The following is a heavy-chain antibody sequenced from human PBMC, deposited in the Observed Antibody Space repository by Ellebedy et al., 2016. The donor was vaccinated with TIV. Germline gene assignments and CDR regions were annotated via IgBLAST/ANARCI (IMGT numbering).Heavy chain of an antibody. CDR1: GFTFHTFA. V-gene: IGHV3-30*03. Sequence: GESLKISCVGAGFTFHTFAFHWLRQAPGRGLEWVASNSYDGSNKYYGDSVKGRFHISRDNSNNTLYLQMNSLSGDDTAVYYCARDEYSSGWKFDFWGQGTLVTVSS. D-gene: IGHD6-19*01. CDR3: ARDEYSSGWKFDF. J-gene: IGHJ4*02. CDR2: NSYDGSNK.